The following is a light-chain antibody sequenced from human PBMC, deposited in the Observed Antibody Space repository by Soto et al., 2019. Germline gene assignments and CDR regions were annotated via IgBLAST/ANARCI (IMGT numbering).Light chain of an antibody. V-gene: IGLV2-14*01. Sequence: QSALTQPASVSGSPGQSITISCTGTTSDVGGYNYVAWYQQHPGKAPKLMIYEVSNRPSGVSNRFSGAKSGNTASLTISGLQAEDEADYYCFSYTSSSTRVFGGGTKLTV. CDR3: FSYTSSSTRV. J-gene: IGLJ2*01. CDR2: EVS. CDR1: TSDVGGYNY.